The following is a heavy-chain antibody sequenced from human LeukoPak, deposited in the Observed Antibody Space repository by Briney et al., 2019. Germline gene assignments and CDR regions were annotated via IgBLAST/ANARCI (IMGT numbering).Heavy chain of an antibody. J-gene: IGHJ5*01. V-gene: IGHV3-33*08. D-gene: IGHD5-18*01. Sequence: GGSLRLSCAASGFTFNDYAMHWVRQAPGKGLEWVAVIWYDGSNKYYADSVKGRFTISRDNSKNTLYLQMNSLRAEDTAVYYCASVYSYGWFDYWGQGTLVTVSS. CDR1: GFTFNDYA. CDR2: IWYDGSNK. CDR3: ASVYSYGWFDY.